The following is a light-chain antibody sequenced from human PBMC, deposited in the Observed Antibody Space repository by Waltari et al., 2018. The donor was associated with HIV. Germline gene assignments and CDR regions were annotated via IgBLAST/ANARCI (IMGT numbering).Light chain of an antibody. CDR2: ASN. J-gene: IGLJ2*01. V-gene: IGLV1-44*01. Sequence: QSVLTQPPSASGTPGQRVTISCSGSSSNIGSNTVSWYQQLPGTAPKLLLYASNPRPSGVPDRFSGSKSGTSASLAISGLQSEDDADYFCAAWDDSLSAVVFGGGTKLTVL. CDR3: AAWDDSLSAVV. CDR1: SSNIGSNT.